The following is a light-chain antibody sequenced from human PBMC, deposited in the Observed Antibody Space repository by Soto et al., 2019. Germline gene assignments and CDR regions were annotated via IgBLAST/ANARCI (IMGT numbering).Light chain of an antibody. CDR3: QQYGGSPLWT. Sequence: IVMTQSPSTLSVSPGERATLSCRASQSVSSNLAWYQQKPGQAPRLLIYGASSRATGIPDRFSGSGSGADFTLTISRLEPEDFAVYYCQQYGGSPLWTFGQGTKVDVK. CDR1: QSVSSN. CDR2: GAS. V-gene: IGKV3-20*01. J-gene: IGKJ1*01.